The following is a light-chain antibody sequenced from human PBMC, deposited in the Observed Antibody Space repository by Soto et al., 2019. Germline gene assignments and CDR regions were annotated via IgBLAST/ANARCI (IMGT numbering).Light chain of an antibody. CDR1: QSVTRSS. CDR2: GAS. V-gene: IGKV3-20*01. J-gene: IGKJ2*01. CDR3: LQFENTPYT. Sequence: EIVLTQSPGTLSLSPGERAILSCRASQSVTRSSLAWYQQKPGQAPRLLIYGASSRATGIPDRFSGSGSGADFTLSISSLEPDDSAVYYCLQFENTPYTVGQGTNLEMK.